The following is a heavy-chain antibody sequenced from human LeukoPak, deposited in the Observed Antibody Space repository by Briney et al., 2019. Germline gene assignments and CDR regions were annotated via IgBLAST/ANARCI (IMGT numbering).Heavy chain of an antibody. Sequence: SETLPLTCTVSGGSISSSSYYWGWIRQPPGKGLEWIGSIYYSGSTYYNPSLKSRVTISVDTSKNQFSLKLSSVTAADTAVYYCARLLYAGVTDDGMDVWGQGTTVTVSS. CDR3: ARLLYAGVTDDGMDV. V-gene: IGHV4-39*01. CDR2: IYYSGST. J-gene: IGHJ6*02. D-gene: IGHD4-23*01. CDR1: GGSISSSSYY.